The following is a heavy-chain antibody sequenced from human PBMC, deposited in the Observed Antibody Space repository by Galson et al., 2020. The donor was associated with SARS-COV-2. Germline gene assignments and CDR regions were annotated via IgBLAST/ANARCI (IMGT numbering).Heavy chain of an antibody. CDR3: ARDRVTMVRGVTDFDY. V-gene: IGHV3-30*04. J-gene: IGHJ4*01. CDR1: GFTFSSYA. D-gene: IGHD3-10*01. Sequence: GESLKISCAASGFTFSSYAMHWVRQAPGKGLEWVAVISYDGSNKYYADSVKGRFTISRDNSKNTLYLQMNSLRAEDTAVYYCARDRVTMVRGVTDFDYWGHGTLVTVSS. CDR2: ISYDGSNK.